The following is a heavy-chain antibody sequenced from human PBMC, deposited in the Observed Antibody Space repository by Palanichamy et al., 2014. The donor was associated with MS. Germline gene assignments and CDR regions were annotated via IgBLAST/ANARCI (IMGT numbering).Heavy chain of an antibody. J-gene: IGHJ4*02. D-gene: IGHD3-16*01. CDR1: GFTVSNNY. V-gene: IGHV3-53*01. Sequence: EVQLVESGGGLIQPGGSLRLSCAASGFTVSNNYMSWVRQAPGKGLEWVSIIYSGGSTYYADSVKGRFTISRDSSKNTLYLQANSLRAEDTAVYYCARLERGTTTAFDYWGQGTLVTVSS. CDR3: ARLERGTTTAFDY. CDR2: IYSGGST.